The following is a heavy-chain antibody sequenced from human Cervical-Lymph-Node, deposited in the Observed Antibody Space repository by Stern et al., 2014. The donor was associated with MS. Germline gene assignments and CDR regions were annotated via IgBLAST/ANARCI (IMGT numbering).Heavy chain of an antibody. CDR3: ARGGRGAFDV. J-gene: IGHJ3*01. D-gene: IGHD1-14*01. CDR1: GYRFTTYD. V-gene: IGHV1-8*01. Sequence: QVQLMQSGAEARMPGASVKVTCKTSGYRFTTYDFNWVRQAPGQGLEWMGWVNPDSGTTGYAPKFQCRLTLTTTTSLKTTSMELRSLRPDDTAVYYCARGGRGAFDVWGQGTTVTVSS. CDR2: VNPDSGTT.